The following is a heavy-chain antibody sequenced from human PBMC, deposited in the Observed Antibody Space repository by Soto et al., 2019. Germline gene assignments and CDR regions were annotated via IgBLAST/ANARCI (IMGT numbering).Heavy chain of an antibody. J-gene: IGHJ4*02. CDR1: GYTFTGYY. CDR3: ARPPYCRAGSCPFFDY. Sequence: QVQLVQSGAEVKKPGASVKVSCKASGYTFTGYYMHWVRQAPGQGLEWMGWINPNSGGTNYAQKCQGWVTMTWDTSFSTAYMDLSRLRSDDTAVHYCARPPYCRAGSCPFFDYWGQGTLVTVSS. V-gene: IGHV1-2*04. D-gene: IGHD2-15*01. CDR2: INPNSGGT.